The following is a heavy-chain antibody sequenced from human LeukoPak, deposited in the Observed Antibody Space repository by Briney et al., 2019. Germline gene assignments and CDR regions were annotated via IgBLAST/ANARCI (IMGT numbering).Heavy chain of an antibody. CDR3: ARPAAPYSSSSSAFDI. CDR1: GFTFSSYG. CDR2: IRYDGSNK. J-gene: IGHJ3*02. V-gene: IGHV3-30*02. Sequence: PGGSLRLSCAASGFTFSSYGMHWVRQAPGKGLEWVAFIRYDGSNKYYADSVKGRFTISRDNSKNTLYLQMNSLRASDTAMYYCARPAAPYSSSSSAFDIWGQGTMVTVSS. D-gene: IGHD6-6*01.